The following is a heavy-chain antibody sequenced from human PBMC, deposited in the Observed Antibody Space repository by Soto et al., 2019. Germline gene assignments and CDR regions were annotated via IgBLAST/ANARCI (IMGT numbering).Heavy chain of an antibody. D-gene: IGHD1-26*01. CDR2: ISSGIT. CDR1: GGSSSGWY. J-gene: IGHJ4*02. V-gene: IGHV4-34*01. Sequence: SETLSLTCAVYGGSSSGWYWTWIRQSPVKGLEWIGEISSGITNYNPSLKSRVTISADTSKNQFSLKLSSVTAADTAVYYCARGPYSRAVGATYPSHWGQGTPVTVSS. CDR3: ARGPYSRAVGATYPSH.